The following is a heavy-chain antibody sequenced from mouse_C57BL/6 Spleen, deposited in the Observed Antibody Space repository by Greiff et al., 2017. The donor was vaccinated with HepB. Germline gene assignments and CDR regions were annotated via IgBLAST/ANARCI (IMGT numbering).Heavy chain of an antibody. D-gene: IGHD2-12*01. CDR1: GFNIKDDY. CDR3: TLYYSPWFAY. CDR2: IDPENGDT. V-gene: IGHV14-4*01. Sequence: DVKLVESGAELVRPGASVKLSCTASGFNIKDDYMHWVKQRPEQGLEWIGWIDPENGDTEYASKFQGKATITADTSSNTAYLQLSSLTSEDTAVYYCTLYYSPWFAYWGQGTLVTVSA. J-gene: IGHJ3*01.